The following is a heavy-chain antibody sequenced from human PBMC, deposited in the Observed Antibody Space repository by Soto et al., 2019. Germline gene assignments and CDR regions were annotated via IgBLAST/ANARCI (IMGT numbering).Heavy chain of an antibody. CDR3: AKDYYGSGSNTALGFGYYGMDV. CDR1: GFTFDDYA. Sequence: GGSLRLSCAASGFTFDDYAMHWVRQAPGKGLEWVSCISGNSGSICYADSVKGRFTISRDNAKNSRYLQMNSLRAEDTALYHCAKDYYGSGSNTALGFGYYGMDVWGQGTKVTVSS. CDR2: ISGNSGSI. J-gene: IGHJ6*02. D-gene: IGHD3-10*01. V-gene: IGHV3-9*01.